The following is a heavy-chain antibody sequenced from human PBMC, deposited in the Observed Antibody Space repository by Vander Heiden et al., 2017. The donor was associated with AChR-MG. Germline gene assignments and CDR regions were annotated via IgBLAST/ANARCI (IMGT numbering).Heavy chain of an antibody. V-gene: IGHV1-69*01. J-gene: IGHJ6*03. Sequence: QVQLVQSGAEVKKPGSSVTVSCKASGGTFSSYAISWVRQAPGQGLEWMGGIIPIFGTANYAQKFQGRVTITADESTSTAYMELSSLRSEDTAVYYCASSIAVAGPSDTYYYYYMDVWGKGTTVTVSS. CDR1: GGTFSSYA. D-gene: IGHD6-19*01. CDR3: ASSIAVAGPSDTYYYYYMDV. CDR2: IIPIFGTA.